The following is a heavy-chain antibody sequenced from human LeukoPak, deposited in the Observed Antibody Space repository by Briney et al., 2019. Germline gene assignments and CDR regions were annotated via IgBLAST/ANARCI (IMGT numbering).Heavy chain of an antibody. CDR1: GFTFSSYW. D-gene: IGHD2-2*01. CDR3: ARETHTVVVPAAVYYYYYGMDV. J-gene: IGHJ6*02. CDR2: IKQDGSEK. Sequence: PGGSLRLSCAASGFTFSSYWMSWVRQAPGKGLEWVANIKQDGSEKYYVDSVKGRFTISRDNAKNSLYLQMNSLRAEDTAVYYCARETHTVVVPAAVYYYYYGMDVWGQGTTVTVSS. V-gene: IGHV3-7*01.